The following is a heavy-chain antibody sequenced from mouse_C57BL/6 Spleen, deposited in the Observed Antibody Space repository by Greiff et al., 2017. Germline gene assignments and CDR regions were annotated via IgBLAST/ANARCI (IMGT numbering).Heavy chain of an antibody. CDR3: ARDDDGYPDY. CDR1: GFTFSDYG. J-gene: IGHJ2*01. D-gene: IGHD2-3*01. CDR2: ISSGSSTI. Sequence: EVMLVESGGGLVKPGGSLKLSCAASGFTFSDYGMHWVRQAPEKGLEWVAYISSGSSTIYYADTVKGRFTISRDNAKNTLFLQMTSLRSEDTAMYYFARDDDGYPDYWGQGTTLTVSS. V-gene: IGHV5-17*01.